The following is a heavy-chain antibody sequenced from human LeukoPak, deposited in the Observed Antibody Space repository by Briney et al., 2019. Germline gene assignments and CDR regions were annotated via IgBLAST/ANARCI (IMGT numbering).Heavy chain of an antibody. Sequence: GRSLRVSCAASGFTFSSYAMHWVRQAPGKGLEWVAVISYDGSNKYYADSVKGRFTISRDNSKNTLYLQMNSLRAEDTAVYYCATLTTVRDYWGQGTLVTVSS. J-gene: IGHJ4*02. V-gene: IGHV3-30-3*01. CDR1: GFTFSSYA. CDR2: ISYDGSNK. CDR3: ATLTTVRDY. D-gene: IGHD4-17*01.